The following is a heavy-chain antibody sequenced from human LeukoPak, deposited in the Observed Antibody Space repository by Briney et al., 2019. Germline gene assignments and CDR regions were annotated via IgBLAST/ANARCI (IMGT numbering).Heavy chain of an antibody. CDR1: GFTFSSYA. CDR3: AKDLMDSGYYYEYFDY. CDR2: ISGSGGST. V-gene: IGHV3-23*01. D-gene: IGHD3-22*01. J-gene: IGHJ4*02. Sequence: PGGSLRLSCAASGFTFSSYAMSWVRQAPGKGLEWVSAISGSGGSTYYADSVKGRFTISRDNSKNTLYLQMNSLRAEDTAVYYCAKDLMDSGYYYEYFDYXGQGTLVTVSS.